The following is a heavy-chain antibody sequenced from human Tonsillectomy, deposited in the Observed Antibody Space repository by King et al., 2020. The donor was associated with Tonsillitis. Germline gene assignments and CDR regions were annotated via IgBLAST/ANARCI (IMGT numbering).Heavy chain of an antibody. CDR2: ISSSGSSI. V-gene: IGHV3-48*01. CDR3: ARGLVGRRGDYGMDV. CDR1: GFTFSSYS. Sequence: QLVQSGGGLVQPGGSLRLSCAASGFTFSSYSIHWVRQAPGKGLGWVSYISSSGSSIYYADSGKGRFTISRDNAKNSLYLQMNSLRAEDTAVYYCARGLVGRRGDYGMDVWGQGTTVTVSS. D-gene: IGHD1-1*01. J-gene: IGHJ6*02.